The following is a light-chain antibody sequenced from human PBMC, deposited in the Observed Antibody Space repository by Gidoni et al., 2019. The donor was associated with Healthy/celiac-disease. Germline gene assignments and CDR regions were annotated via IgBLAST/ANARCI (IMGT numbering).Light chain of an antibody. V-gene: IGKV1-33*01. CDR3: QQYDNLPLT. Sequence: DIQMTQSPSSLSASVGDRVTITCQARQDISNYLNWYQQKPGKAPKLLIYDASNLETGVPSRVSRSGSGTDFTFTISSLQPEVIATYYCQQYDNLPLTFGGGTKVEIK. CDR2: DAS. CDR1: QDISNY. J-gene: IGKJ4*01.